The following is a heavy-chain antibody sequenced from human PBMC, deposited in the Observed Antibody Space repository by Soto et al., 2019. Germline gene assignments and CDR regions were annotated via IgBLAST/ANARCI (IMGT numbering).Heavy chain of an antibody. J-gene: IGHJ5*02. CDR3: ASDYGGP. V-gene: IGHV4-39*01. CDR1: GGSISSSSYY. CDR2: IYYTGST. Sequence: QLLESGPGLVKPSETLSLTCTVSGGSISSSSYYWGWIRQPPGKGLEWIGSIYYTGSTYYNPSLKSRVTISVDTSKNQFSLKVTSVTAADTAVYYCASDYGGPWGQGTLVTVSS. D-gene: IGHD4-17*01.